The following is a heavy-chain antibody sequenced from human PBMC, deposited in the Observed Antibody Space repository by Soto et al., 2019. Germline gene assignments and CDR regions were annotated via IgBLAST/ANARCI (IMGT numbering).Heavy chain of an antibody. J-gene: IGHJ4*02. CDR2: INHSGST. Sequence: SETLSLTCAVYGGSFSGYYWSWIRQPPGKGLEWIVEINHSGSTSYNPSLKSRVTISVDTSKNQFSLKLSSVTAADTAVYYCARVQRYYDSSGYNINPSFDYGGQGTLVTVSS. CDR1: GGSFSGYY. D-gene: IGHD3-22*01. CDR3: ARVQRYYDSSGYNINPSFDY. V-gene: IGHV4-34*01.